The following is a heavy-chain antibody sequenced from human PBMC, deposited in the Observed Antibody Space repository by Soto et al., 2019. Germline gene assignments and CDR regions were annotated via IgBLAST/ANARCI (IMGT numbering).Heavy chain of an antibody. J-gene: IGHJ4*02. CDR2: IYYNGNT. CDR3: ATGGDTAKDGY. Sequence: PGGSLRLSCVGSGFTVTDNHMTWVRQAPGRGPEWVSTIYYNGNTFHADSVWGRFTISRDTSKNTLFLQMNSLRAEDTAVYYCATGGDTAKDGYWGQGTLVTVSS. V-gene: IGHV3-53*01. CDR1: GFTVTDNH. D-gene: IGHD5-18*01.